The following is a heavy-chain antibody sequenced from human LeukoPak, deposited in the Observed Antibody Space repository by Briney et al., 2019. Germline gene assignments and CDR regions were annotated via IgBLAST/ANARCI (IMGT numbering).Heavy chain of an antibody. V-gene: IGHV3-7*01. J-gene: IGHJ4*02. D-gene: IGHD3-10*01. CDR3: ARQSNPGKHDY. Sequence: GGSLRLSCAASGLTFSSYWMSWVRQAPGKGLEWVANIKQDGSEKYYVDSVKGRFTISRDNAKNSLYLQMNSLRAEDTAVYYCARQSNPGKHDYWGQGTLVTVSS. CDR2: IKQDGSEK. CDR1: GLTFSSYW.